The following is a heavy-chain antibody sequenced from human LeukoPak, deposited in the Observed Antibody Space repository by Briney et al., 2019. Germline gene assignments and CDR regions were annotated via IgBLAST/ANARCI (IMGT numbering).Heavy chain of an antibody. CDR2: IWYDGSNK. CDR3: AKRGRYDSSGSYASFDY. D-gene: IGHD3-22*01. Sequence: GGSLRLSCAASGFTVSSYGMHWVRQAPGKRLEWVAVIWYDGSNKYYADSVKGRFTISRDNSKNTLYVQMNSLRAEDTAVYYCAKRGRYDSSGSYASFDYWGQGTLVTVSS. CDR1: GFTVSSYG. J-gene: IGHJ4*02. V-gene: IGHV3-33*06.